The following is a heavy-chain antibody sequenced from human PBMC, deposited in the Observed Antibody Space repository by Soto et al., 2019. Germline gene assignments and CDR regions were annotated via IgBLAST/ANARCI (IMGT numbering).Heavy chain of an antibody. CDR2: ISSSSSTI. Sequence: GGSLRLSCAASGLTFSSYSMNWVRQAPGKGLEWVSYISSSSSTIYYADSVKGRFTISRDNAKNSLYLQMNSLRAEDTAVYYCARDGIVVVPAATNWFDPWGQGTLVTVSS. V-gene: IGHV3-48*01. CDR1: GLTFSSYS. CDR3: ARDGIVVVPAATNWFDP. D-gene: IGHD2-2*01. J-gene: IGHJ5*02.